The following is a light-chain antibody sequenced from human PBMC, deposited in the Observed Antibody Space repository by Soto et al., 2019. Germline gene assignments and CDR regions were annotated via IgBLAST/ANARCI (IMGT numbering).Light chain of an antibody. CDR2: EVR. CDR1: SSDVGAYNY. J-gene: IGLJ1*01. Sequence: QSALTQPASVSGSPGQSITISCTGTSSDVGAYNYVSWYQQYPGKAPKVIIFEVRKRPSGVSNRFSGSKSGDTASLTISGLQAEDEADYYCSSYRSSTTFVFGTGTKVTVL. V-gene: IGLV2-14*01. CDR3: SSYRSSTTFV.